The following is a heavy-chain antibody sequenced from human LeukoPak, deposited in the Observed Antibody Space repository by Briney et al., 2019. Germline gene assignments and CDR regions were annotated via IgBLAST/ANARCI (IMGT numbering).Heavy chain of an antibody. V-gene: IGHV1-8*01. Sequence: ASVKVSCKASGYTFTSYDINWVRQATGQGLEWMGWMNPNSGNTGYAQKFQGRVTMTRSTSISTAYMELSSLRSEDTAVYYCARVHDYGDYDPLNWFDPWGQGTLVTVSS. CDR1: GYTFTSYD. J-gene: IGHJ5*02. D-gene: IGHD4-17*01. CDR3: ARVHDYGDYDPLNWFDP. CDR2: MNPNSGNT.